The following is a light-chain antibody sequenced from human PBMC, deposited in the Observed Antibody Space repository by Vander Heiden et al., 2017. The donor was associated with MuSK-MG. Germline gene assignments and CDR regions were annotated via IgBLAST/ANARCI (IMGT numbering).Light chain of an antibody. Sequence: EIVMTQSAATLSVFPGEGATLSCRASQSVSSSLAWYQQKPGQAPRLLIYGVSTRATGIPARFSGSGSGTEFTLTISSLQSEDFAVYYCQQEYYCPVTFGQGTKMEIK. CDR3: QQEYYCPVT. J-gene: IGKJ2*01. V-gene: IGKV3D-15*01. CDR2: GVS. CDR1: QSVSSS.